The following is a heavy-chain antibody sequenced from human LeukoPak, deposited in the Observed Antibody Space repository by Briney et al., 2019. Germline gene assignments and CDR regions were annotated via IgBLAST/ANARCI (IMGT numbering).Heavy chain of an antibody. V-gene: IGHV1-8*03. D-gene: IGHD6-19*01. CDR1: GYTFTSYD. CDR2: MNPNSGNT. J-gene: IGHJ4*02. Sequence: ASVKVSCKASGYTFTSYDINWVRQATGQGLEWMGWMNPNSGNTGYAQKFQGRVTITRNTSISTAYMELSSLRSEDTAVYYCARDSSIAVAGPGDYWGQGTLVTVSS. CDR3: ARDSSIAVAGPGDY.